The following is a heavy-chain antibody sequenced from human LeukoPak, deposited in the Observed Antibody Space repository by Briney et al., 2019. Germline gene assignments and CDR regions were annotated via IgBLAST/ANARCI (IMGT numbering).Heavy chain of an antibody. Sequence: SETLSLTCTVSGGSISSSSYYWGWIRQPPGKGLEWIGSIYYSGSTYYNPSLKSRVTISVDTSKNQFSLKLSSVTAADTAVYYCARKPYRSGGSCYSSDYYYYGMDVWGQGTTVTVSS. CDR3: ARKPYRSGGSCYSSDYYYYGMDV. D-gene: IGHD2-15*01. CDR2: IYYSGST. V-gene: IGHV4-39*01. CDR1: GGSISSSSYY. J-gene: IGHJ6*02.